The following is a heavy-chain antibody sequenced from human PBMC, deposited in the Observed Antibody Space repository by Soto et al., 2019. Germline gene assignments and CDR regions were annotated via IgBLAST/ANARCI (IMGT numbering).Heavy chain of an antibody. CDR2: ISYDGSNK. J-gene: IGHJ4*02. CDR3: ASAHEYQLLQSLDY. V-gene: IGHV3-30-3*01. Sequence: HPGGSLRLSCAASGFTFSSYAMHWVRQAPGKGLEWVAVISYDGSNKYYADSVKGRFTISRDNSKNTLYLQMNSLRAEDTAVYYCASAHEYQLLQSLDYWGQGTLVTVSS. CDR1: GFTFSSYA. D-gene: IGHD2-2*01.